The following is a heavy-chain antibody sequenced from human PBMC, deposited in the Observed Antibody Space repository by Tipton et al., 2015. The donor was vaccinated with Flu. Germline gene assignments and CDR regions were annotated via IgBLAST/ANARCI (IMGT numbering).Heavy chain of an antibody. CDR3: ARGRRPRRPVLAPPGYFDY. CDR2: INHSGNT. J-gene: IGHJ4*02. CDR1: GGSFSGYN. V-gene: IGHV4-34*01. D-gene: IGHD2-8*01. Sequence: TLSLTCAVYGGSFSGYNWSWIRQPPGRGLEWIGEINHSGNTNYNPYLKSRVTVSVDTSKDQFSLFLSAVTAADTAVYYCARGRRPRRPVLAPPGYFDYWGQGTMVTVAA.